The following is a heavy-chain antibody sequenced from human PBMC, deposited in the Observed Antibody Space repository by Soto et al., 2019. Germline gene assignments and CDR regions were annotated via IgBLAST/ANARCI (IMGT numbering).Heavy chain of an antibody. J-gene: IGHJ4*02. D-gene: IGHD7-27*01. CDR3: ARGRNWGARYFDY. CDR1: GGSFSGYY. Sequence: SATLSLTCAVYGGSFSGYYWSWIRQPPGKGLEWIGEINHSGSTNYNPSLKSRVTISVDTSKNQFSLKLSSVTAADTAVYYCARGRNWGARYFDYWGQGTLVTVSS. V-gene: IGHV4-34*01. CDR2: INHSGST.